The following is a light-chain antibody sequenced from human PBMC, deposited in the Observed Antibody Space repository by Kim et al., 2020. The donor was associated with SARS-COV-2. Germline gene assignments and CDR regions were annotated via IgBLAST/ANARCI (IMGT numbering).Light chain of an antibody. V-gene: IGLV1-47*01. CDR2: RND. CDR1: SSNIGSNY. J-gene: IGLJ3*02. Sequence: QSVLTQPPSTSGTPGQRVTISCSGSSSNIGSNYVSWHQQLPGTAPKLLIYRNDQRPSGVPDRFSGSKSGTSASLAISGLRSEDEADYYCAAWDDSLSAWVFGGGTQLTVL. CDR3: AAWDDSLSAWV.